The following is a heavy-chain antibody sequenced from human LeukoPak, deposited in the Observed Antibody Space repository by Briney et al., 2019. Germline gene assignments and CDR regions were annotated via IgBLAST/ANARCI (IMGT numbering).Heavy chain of an antibody. CDR2: IKTDGSET. D-gene: IGHD3-9*01. Sequence: QPRGSLRLSCAASGFTFNDYWLSWVRQAPGKGLEWVANIKTDGSETYYVDAVKGRFTISRDNAKNSLYLQMNNLRAEDTAVYYCVRNLPGAGYWGQGTLVIVSS. J-gene: IGHJ4*02. V-gene: IGHV3-7*01. CDR1: GFTFNDYW. CDR3: VRNLPGAGY.